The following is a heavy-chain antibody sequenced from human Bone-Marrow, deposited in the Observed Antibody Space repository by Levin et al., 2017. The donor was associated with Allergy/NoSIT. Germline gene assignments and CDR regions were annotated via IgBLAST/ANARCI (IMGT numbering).Heavy chain of an antibody. CDR2: IKSKTDGGTT. J-gene: IGHJ5*02. CDR1: GFTFSNAW. CDR3: TTVGDYGDLNWFDP. V-gene: IGHV3-15*01. D-gene: IGHD4-17*01. Sequence: GGSLRLSCAASGFTFSNAWMSWVRQAPGKGLEWVGRIKSKTDGGTTDYAAPVKGRFTISRDDSKNTLYLQMNSLKTEDTAVYYCTTVGDYGDLNWFDPWGQGTLVTVSS.